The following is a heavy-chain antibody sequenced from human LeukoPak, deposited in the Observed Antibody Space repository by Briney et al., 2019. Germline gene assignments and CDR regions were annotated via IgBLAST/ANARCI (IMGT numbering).Heavy chain of an antibody. D-gene: IGHD5-18*01. J-gene: IGHJ4*02. CDR2: ISGSAHKI. CDR3: AGRPTGYSSGYIH. Sequence: HPGGSLRLSCVASGITFSNYAVSWVRQAPEKGLDWVSVISGSAHKIRYADSVKGRFTISRDNSENIVYLQMNNLRVEDTAVYYCAGRPTGYSSGYIHWGQGTLVTVCS. CDR1: GITFSNYA. V-gene: IGHV3-23*01.